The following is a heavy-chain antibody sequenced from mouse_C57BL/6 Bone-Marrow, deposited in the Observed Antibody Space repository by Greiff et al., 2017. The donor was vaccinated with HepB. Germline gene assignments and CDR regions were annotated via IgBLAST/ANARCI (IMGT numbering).Heavy chain of an antibody. D-gene: IGHD1-1*01. Sequence: VKLQQSGAELAKPGASVKLSCKASGYTFTSYWMHWVKQRPGQGLEWIGYINPSSGYTKYNQKFKGKATLTADKSSSTAYMELRSLTSEDSAVYFCARRYYGSPFAYWGQGTLVTVSA. V-gene: IGHV1-7*01. CDR3: ARRYYGSPFAY. CDR2: INPSSGYT. CDR1: GYTFTSYW. J-gene: IGHJ3*01.